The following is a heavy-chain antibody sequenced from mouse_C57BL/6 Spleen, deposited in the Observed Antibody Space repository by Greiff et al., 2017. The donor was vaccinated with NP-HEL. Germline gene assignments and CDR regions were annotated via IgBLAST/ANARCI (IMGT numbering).Heavy chain of an antibody. J-gene: IGHJ1*03. Sequence: EVQLQQSGPELVKPGASVKISCKASGYTFTDYYMNWVKQSHGKSLEWIGDINPNNGGTSYNQKFKGKATLTVDKSSSTSYMELRSLTSEDSAVYYCASSSPYDYDWYFDVRGTGTTVTVSS. CDR3: ASSSPYDYDWYFDV. D-gene: IGHD2-4*01. CDR2: INPNNGGT. CDR1: GYTFTDYY. V-gene: IGHV1-26*01.